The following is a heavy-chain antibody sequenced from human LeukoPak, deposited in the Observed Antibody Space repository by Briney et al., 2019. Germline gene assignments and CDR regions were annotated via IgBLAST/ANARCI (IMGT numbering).Heavy chain of an antibody. J-gene: IGHJ4*02. V-gene: IGHV3-53*05. D-gene: IGHD6-13*01. CDR2: IYSGGST. CDR3: AKDKGAAAFDY. Sequence: ETLSLTCAVYGGSFSGYYWSWVRQAPGKGLEWVSVIYSGGSTYYADSVKGRFTISRDNSKNTLYLQMNSLRAEDTAVYYCAKDKGAAAFDYWGQGTLVTVSS. CDR1: GGSFSGYY.